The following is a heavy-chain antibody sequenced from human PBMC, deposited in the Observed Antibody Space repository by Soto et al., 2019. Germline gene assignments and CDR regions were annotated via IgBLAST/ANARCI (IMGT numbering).Heavy chain of an antibody. CDR2: IIPIFGTA. CDR1: GGTFSSYA. CDR3: ASPWELLSDAFDI. J-gene: IGHJ3*02. V-gene: IGHV1-69*13. Sequence: SAKVSCKASGGTFSSYAISWVRQAPGQGLEWMGGIIPIFGTANYAQKFQGRVTITADESTSTAYMELSSLRSEDTAVYYCASPWELLSDAFDIWGQGTMVTVSS. D-gene: IGHD1-26*01.